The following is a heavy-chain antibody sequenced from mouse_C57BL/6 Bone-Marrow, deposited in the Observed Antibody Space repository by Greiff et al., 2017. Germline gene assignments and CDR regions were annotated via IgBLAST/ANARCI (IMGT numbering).Heavy chain of an antibody. CDR2: IYPRSGNT. D-gene: IGHD4-1*01. Sequence: LVESGAELARPGASVKLSCKASGYTFTSYGISWVKQRTGQGLEWIGEIYPRSGNTYYNEKFKGKATLTADKSSSTAYMELRSLTSEDSAVYFCARLGGARFAYWGQGTLVTVSA. J-gene: IGHJ3*01. CDR3: ARLGGARFAY. CDR1: GYTFTSYG. V-gene: IGHV1-81*01.